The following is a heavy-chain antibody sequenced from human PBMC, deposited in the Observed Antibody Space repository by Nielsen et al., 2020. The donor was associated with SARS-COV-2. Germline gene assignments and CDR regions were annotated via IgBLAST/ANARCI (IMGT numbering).Heavy chain of an antibody. V-gene: IGHV4-39*07. CDR2: IYYSGST. Sequence: SETLSLTCTVSGGSISGSSYYWGWIRQPPGKGLEWIGSIYYSGSTYYNPSLKSRVTISVDTSKNQFSLKLSSVTAADTAVYYCARAPITMIVVVNAFDIWGQGTKVTVSS. CDR1: GGSISGSSYY. CDR3: ARAPITMIVVVNAFDI. D-gene: IGHD3-22*01. J-gene: IGHJ3*02.